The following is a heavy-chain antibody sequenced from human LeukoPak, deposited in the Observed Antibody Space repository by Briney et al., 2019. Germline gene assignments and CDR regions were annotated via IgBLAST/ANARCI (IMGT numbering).Heavy chain of an antibody. D-gene: IGHD3-10*01. Sequence: PSETLSLTCTVSGGSVSSGSYYWSWIRQPPGTGLEWIGYIYYSGSTNYNPSLKSRVTISVDTSKNQFSLKLSSVTAADTAVYYWARARGLTYASGSYRTLRAYYFDYWGQGTLVTVSS. V-gene: IGHV4-61*01. CDR3: ARARGLTYASGSYRTLRAYYFDY. CDR1: GGSVSSGSYY. CDR2: IYYSGST. J-gene: IGHJ4*02.